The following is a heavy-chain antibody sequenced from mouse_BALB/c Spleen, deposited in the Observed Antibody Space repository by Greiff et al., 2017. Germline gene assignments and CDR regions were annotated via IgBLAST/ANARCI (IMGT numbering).Heavy chain of an antibody. J-gene: IGHJ2*01. V-gene: IGHV1-67*01. CDR3: AREGLGLFFDY. CDR2: ISTYYGDA. D-gene: IGHD4-1*01. Sequence: QVQLQQSGPELVRPGVSVKISCKGSGYTFTDYAMHWVKQSHAKSLEWIGVISTYYGDASYNQKFKGKATMTVDKSSSTAYMELARLTSEDSAIYYCAREGLGLFFDYWGQGTTLTVSS. CDR1: GYTFTDYA.